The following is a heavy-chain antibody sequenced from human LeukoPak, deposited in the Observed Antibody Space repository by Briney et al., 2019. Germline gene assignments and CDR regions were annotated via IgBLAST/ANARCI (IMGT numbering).Heavy chain of an antibody. D-gene: IGHD6-13*01. V-gene: IGHV1-69*04. CDR3: ARETIQSSSSYFDY. J-gene: IGHJ4*02. Sequence: SVKVSCKASGGTFSSYTISWVRQAPGQGLEWMGRIIPILGIANYAQKFQGRVTITADKSTSTAYMELSSLRSEDTAVYYCARETIQSSSSYFDYWGQGTLVTASS. CDR1: GGTFSSYT. CDR2: IIPILGIA.